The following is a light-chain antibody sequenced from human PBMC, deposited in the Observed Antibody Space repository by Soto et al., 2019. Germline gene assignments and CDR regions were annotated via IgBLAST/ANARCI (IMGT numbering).Light chain of an antibody. Sequence: EIVLTQSPGTLSLSPGERATLSCRASQSVGISYLAWYQHIPGQAPRLLIYRTSSRATGIPDRFSGSGSGTDFTLTLSRLEPEDFAVYYCQQYASSPPTFGPGTKVEVK. J-gene: IGKJ1*01. CDR2: RTS. CDR3: QQYASSPPT. V-gene: IGKV3-20*01. CDR1: QSVGISY.